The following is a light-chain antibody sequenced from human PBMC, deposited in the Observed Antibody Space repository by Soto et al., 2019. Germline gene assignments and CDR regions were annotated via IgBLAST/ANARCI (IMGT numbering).Light chain of an antibody. CDR2: GAS. V-gene: IGKV3-20*01. CDR1: QSVSNDF. Sequence: EIVLTQSPGILSLSPGERATLSCRASQSVSNDFLAWYQQKPGQAPRLLIYGASTRATDVPDRFSGSGSGEDLTLSISRLEPEDFAVYYCQQYGSSPPRTFGQGTKVEMK. J-gene: IGKJ1*01. CDR3: QQYGSSPPRT.